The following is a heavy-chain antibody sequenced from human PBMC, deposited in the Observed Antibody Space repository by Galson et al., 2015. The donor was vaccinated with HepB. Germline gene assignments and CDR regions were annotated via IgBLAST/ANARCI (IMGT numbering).Heavy chain of an antibody. CDR1: GFTLNTHA. Sequence: SLRLSCAASGFTLNTHAMAWVRQPPGKGPEWVSALSGDSIIIHCADSVKGRSTISRDNSRNTLFLQMDGLSAEDTAVYYCVRGNTVIPARPYFHFWGQGALVTVSS. D-gene: IGHD6-6*01. CDR2: LSGDSIII. CDR3: VRGNTVIPARPYFHF. J-gene: IGHJ4*02. V-gene: IGHV3-23*01.